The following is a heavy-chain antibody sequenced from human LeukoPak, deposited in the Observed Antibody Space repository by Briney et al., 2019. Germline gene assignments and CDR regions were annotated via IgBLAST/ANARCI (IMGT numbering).Heavy chain of an antibody. CDR3: ARGGGEWLVQREGLDY. CDR2: ISSSSSYI. CDR1: GLTFSSYS. D-gene: IGHD6-19*01. Sequence: HPGGSLRLSCAASGLTFSSYSMNWVRQAPGKGLEWVSSISSSSSYIYYADSVKGRFTIPRDNAKNTLYLQMNSLRAEDTAVYYCARGGGEWLVQREGLDYWGQGTLVTVSS. V-gene: IGHV3-21*01. J-gene: IGHJ4*02.